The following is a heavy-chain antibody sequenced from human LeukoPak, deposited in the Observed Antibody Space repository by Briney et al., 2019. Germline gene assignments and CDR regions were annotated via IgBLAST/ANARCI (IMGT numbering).Heavy chain of an antibody. D-gene: IGHD5-12*01. Sequence: GGSLRLSCAAPGFTFSTYAMSWVRQAPGKGLEWVSAISANGGSTFYADSVKGRFTFSRDSSKDTLYLQMNSLRAEDTAVYFCVRKALGYRLGYGDYWGQGTLVTASS. J-gene: IGHJ4*02. CDR3: VRKALGYRLGYGDY. CDR2: ISANGGST. V-gene: IGHV3-23*01. CDR1: GFTFSTYA.